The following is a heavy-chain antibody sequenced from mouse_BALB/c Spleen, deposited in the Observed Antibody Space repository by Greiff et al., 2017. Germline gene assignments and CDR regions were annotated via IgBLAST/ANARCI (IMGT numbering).Heavy chain of an antibody. J-gene: IGHJ2*01. Sequence: QVHVKQSGAELVKPGASVKLSCKASGYTFTSYWMHWVKLRPGQGFEWIGEINPSNGGTNYNEKFKRKATLTVDKSSSTAYMQLSSLTSEDSAVYYCTSSMTLYYFDYWGQGTTLTVSS. V-gene: IGHV1S16*01. CDR1: GYTFTSYW. CDR3: TSSMTLYYFDY. D-gene: IGHD2-3*01. CDR2: INPSNGGT.